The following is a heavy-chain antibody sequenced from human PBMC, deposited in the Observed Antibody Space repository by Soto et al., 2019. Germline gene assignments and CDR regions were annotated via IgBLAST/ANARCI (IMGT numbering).Heavy chain of an antibody. D-gene: IGHD2-15*01. CDR3: ARGSGPVDY. CDR2: TYYRSKWFY. Sequence: PSQTLSLTCAISGDSVSSNSAAWNWIRQPPSRGLEWLGRTYYRSKWFYDYAVSVKSRITINPDTSKNQSSLQLNSVTPEDTAVYYCARGSGPVDYWGQGTLVAVSS. J-gene: IGHJ4*02. V-gene: IGHV6-1*01. CDR1: GDSVSSNSAA.